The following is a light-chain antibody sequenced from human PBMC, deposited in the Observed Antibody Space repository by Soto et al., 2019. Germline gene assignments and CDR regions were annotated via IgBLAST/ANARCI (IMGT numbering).Light chain of an antibody. CDR3: QQYGRSSWT. V-gene: IGKV3-20*01. CDR2: GAS. Sequence: EIVLTQSPGTLSLSPGERATLSCRASQSVSSSYLAWYQRKSGQAPRLLIYGASNRATGIPDRFSGSGSGTDFTLTISRLEPEDFAVYYCQQYGRSSWTFGQGTKVDIK. J-gene: IGKJ1*01. CDR1: QSVSSSY.